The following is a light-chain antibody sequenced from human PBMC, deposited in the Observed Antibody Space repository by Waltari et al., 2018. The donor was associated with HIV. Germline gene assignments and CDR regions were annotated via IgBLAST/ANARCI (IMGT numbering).Light chain of an antibody. CDR3: SSYAGSNNKV. Sequence: QSALTQPPSASGSPGPSVTISCTGTSSDVGGYNYVPWYQQHPGKAPKLMIYEVSNRPSGVPNRFSGSKSGNTASLTVSGLQAEDEADYYCSSYAGSNNKVFGGGTKLTVL. J-gene: IGLJ3*02. CDR1: SSDVGGYNY. V-gene: IGLV2-8*01. CDR2: EVS.